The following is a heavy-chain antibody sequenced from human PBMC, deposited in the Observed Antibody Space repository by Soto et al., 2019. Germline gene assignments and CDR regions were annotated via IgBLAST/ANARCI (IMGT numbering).Heavy chain of an antibody. CDR2: MGYNGFT. CDR3: ARQGFGELHGLVDV. V-gene: IGHV4-59*08. CDR1: VGTITNYY. J-gene: IGHJ6*02. Sequence: SETMSLTCTIPVGTITNYYCSWFRQPRGQGLEWIGYMGYNGFTRYNPSLRSRVAISLDTAKNQFSLNLSSVTAADTALYYCARQGFGELHGLVDVWGQGITVTVSS. D-gene: IGHD3-10*01.